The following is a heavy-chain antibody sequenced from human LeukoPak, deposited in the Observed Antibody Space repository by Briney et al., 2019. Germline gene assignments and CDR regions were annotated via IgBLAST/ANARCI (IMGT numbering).Heavy chain of an antibody. CDR1: GFTFSSYS. D-gene: IGHD5-24*01. CDR3: ARKGRWLQAVDY. V-gene: IGHV3-21*01. J-gene: IGHJ4*02. CDR2: ISSSSSYI. Sequence: GGSLRLSRAASGFTFSSYSMNWVRQAPGKGLEWVSSISSSSSYIYYADSVKGRFTISRDNAKNSLYLQMNSLRAEDTAVYYCARKGRWLQAVDYWGQGTLVTVSS.